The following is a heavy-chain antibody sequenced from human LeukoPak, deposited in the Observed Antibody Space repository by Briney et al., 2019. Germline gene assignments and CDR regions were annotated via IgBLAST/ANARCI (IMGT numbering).Heavy chain of an antibody. J-gene: IGHJ6*04. CDR1: GGTFSSYA. V-gene: IGHV1-69*13. CDR2: IIPIFGTA. CDR3: ARIGPDGRDV. Sequence: ASVKVSCKASGGTFSSYAISWVRQAPGQGLEWMGGIIPIFGTANYAQKFQGRVTITADESTSTAYMELSSLRSEDTAVYYCARIGPDGRDVWGKGTTVTVSS.